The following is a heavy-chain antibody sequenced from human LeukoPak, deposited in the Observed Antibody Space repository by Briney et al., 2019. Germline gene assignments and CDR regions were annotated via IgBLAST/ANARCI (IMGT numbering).Heavy chain of an antibody. CDR3: AKGLRKLIVGSTEYYFDY. CDR1: GFTFSSYG. J-gene: IGHJ4*02. D-gene: IGHD1-26*01. V-gene: IGHV3-30*02. Sequence: GGSLRLSCAASGFTFSSYGMHWVRQAPGKGLEWVAFIRNDGSNKYYADSVKGRFTISRDNSKNTLYLQMNSLRAEDTAAYYCAKGLRKLIVGSTEYYFDYWGQGTLVTVSS. CDR2: IRNDGSNK.